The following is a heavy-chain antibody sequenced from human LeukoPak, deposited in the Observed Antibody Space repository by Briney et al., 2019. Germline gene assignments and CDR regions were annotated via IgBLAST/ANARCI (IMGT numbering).Heavy chain of an antibody. CDR2: ISYDGSNK. J-gene: IGHJ3*02. Sequence: GGSLRLSCAASGFTFSSYGMHWVRQAPGKGLEWVAVISYDGSNKYYADSVKGRFTISRDNSKNTLYLQMNSLRAEDTAVYYCAKVMGGSYCPFDIWRQGTMVTVSS. CDR3: AKVMGGSYCPFDI. CDR1: GFTFSSYG. D-gene: IGHD1-26*01. V-gene: IGHV3-30*18.